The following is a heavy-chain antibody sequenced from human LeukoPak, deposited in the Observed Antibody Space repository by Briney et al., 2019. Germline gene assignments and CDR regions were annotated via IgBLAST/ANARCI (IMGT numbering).Heavy chain of an antibody. V-gene: IGHV4-34*01. CDR3: ARRSQYYDFWSGYWPDGMDV. J-gene: IGHJ6*02. Sequence: SETLSLTCAVYGGSFSDYYWAWIRQSPGKGLEWIGQINHSGSTNYNPSLKSRVTISVDTSKNQFSLKVSSVTAADTAVYYCARRSQYYDFWSGYWPDGMDVWGQGTTVTVSS. D-gene: IGHD3-3*01. CDR1: GGSFSDYY. CDR2: INHSGST.